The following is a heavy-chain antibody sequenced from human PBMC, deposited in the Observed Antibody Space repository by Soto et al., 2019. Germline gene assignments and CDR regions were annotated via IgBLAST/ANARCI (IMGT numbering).Heavy chain of an antibody. V-gene: IGHV4-61*08. CDR1: GDSVSSGGYY. Sequence: SETLSLTCTVSGDSVSSGGYYWSWIRQPPGKGLEWIGYIYSSGSANYNPSPKRRVTISRDTSKNQISLKVASVTAADTAGYYCARGFSSVSMDAWGQGTTVTVSS. CDR2: IYSSGSA. D-gene: IGHD6-19*01. J-gene: IGHJ6*02. CDR3: ARGFSSVSMDA.